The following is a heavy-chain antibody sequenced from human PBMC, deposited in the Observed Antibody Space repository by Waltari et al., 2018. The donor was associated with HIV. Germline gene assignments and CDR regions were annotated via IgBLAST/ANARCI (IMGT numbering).Heavy chain of an antibody. J-gene: IGHJ5*02. CDR2: IDYTGRA. CDR3: ARIVASAGLRFDR. D-gene: IGHD2-21*01. V-gene: IGHV4-61*03. Sequence: QVQLQESGPGLVKPSENLSLTCSVSGDSVSSGSYYWSWMRQPPGKGLEWIGNIDYTGRANYNPSLKTRVTISVDTSKNHFSLKLTSVTAGDTAIYYCARIVASAGLRFDRWGQGSLVTVSS. CDR1: GDSVSSGSYY.